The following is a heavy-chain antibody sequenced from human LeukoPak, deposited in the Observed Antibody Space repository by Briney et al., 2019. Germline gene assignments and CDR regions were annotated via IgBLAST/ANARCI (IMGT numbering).Heavy chain of an antibody. CDR2: IFCSGTT. CDR1: GGSISSTSSY. CDR3: ARHEGYCSGGSCYSVRWFDP. Sequence: KPSETLSLTCTVSGGSISSTSSYWGWIRQPPGKGLEWVGSIFCSGTTYYNPSLKSRVTISVDTSKNQFSLKLTSVTATDTSVYYCARHEGYCSGGSCYSVRWFDPWGQGTLVTVSS. J-gene: IGHJ5*02. V-gene: IGHV4-39*01. D-gene: IGHD2-15*01.